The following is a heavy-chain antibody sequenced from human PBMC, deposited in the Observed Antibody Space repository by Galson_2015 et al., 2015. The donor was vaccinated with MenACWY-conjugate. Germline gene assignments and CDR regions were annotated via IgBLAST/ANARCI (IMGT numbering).Heavy chain of an antibody. CDR1: GYTFTSYG. Sequence: SVKVSCKASGYTFTSYGIHWVRQAPGQRLEWMGWFSAANGDTRYSQKFQGRATFTRDTSASTGYMELSDLTSDDTAVYYCAGQPLSVLGIFDSWGPGTLVTVSS. J-gene: IGHJ4*02. D-gene: IGHD1-26*01. V-gene: IGHV1-3*01. CDR2: FSAANGDT. CDR3: AGQPLSVLGIFDS.